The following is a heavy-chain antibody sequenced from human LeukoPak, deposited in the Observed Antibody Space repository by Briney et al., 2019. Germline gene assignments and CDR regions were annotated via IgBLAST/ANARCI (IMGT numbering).Heavy chain of an antibody. J-gene: IGHJ6*03. CDR3: GGSAAHYYYMDV. CDR1: GFTFSSYA. V-gene: IGHV3-23*01. Sequence: GGSLRLSCAASGFTFSSYAMSWVRQAPGKGLEWVSAISGSGGSTYYADSVEGRFTISRDNSKNTLYLQMNSLRAEDTAVYYCGGSAAHYYYMDVWGKGTTVTVSS. CDR2: ISGSGGST. D-gene: IGHD2-2*01.